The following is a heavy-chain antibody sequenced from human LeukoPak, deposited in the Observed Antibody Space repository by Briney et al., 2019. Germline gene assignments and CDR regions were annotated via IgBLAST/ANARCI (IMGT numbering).Heavy chain of an antibody. D-gene: IGHD4-17*01. Sequence: PSETLSLTCAVYGGSFSGYYWSWIRQPPEKGLEWIGEINHSGSTNYNPSLKSRVTISVDTSKNQFSLKLSSVTAADTAVYYCARGSTVTRYFDYWGQGTLVTVSS. CDR1: GGSFSGYY. CDR3: ARGSTVTRYFDY. V-gene: IGHV4-34*01. CDR2: INHSGST. J-gene: IGHJ4*02.